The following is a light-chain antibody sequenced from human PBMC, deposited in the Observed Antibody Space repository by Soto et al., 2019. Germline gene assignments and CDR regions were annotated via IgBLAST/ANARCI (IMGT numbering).Light chain of an antibody. CDR1: QSVSNSY. V-gene: IGKV3-20*01. J-gene: IGKJ2*01. CDR2: GAS. Sequence: EIVLTQSPATLSLSPGERATLSCRASQSVSNSYVAWYQQKPGQAPRLLIYGASSRATGIPARFSGSGSGTDFTLTISRLEPEDFAVYYCQQYDSSPTYTFGQGTKLEIK. CDR3: QQYDSSPTYT.